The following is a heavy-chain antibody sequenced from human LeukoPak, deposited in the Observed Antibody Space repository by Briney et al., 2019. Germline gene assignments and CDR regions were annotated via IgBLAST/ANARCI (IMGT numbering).Heavy chain of an antibody. CDR3: ARHDYDYVWGSPDAFDI. CDR2: IYYSGST. J-gene: IGHJ3*02. CDR1: GGSISSSSYY. V-gene: IGHV4-39*01. Sequence: PSETLSPTCTVAGGSISSSSYYWGWIRQPPGKGLEWIGSIYYSGSTYYNPSLKSRVTISVDTSKNQFSLKLSSVTAADTAVYYCARHDYDYVWGSPDAFDIWGQGTMVTVSS. D-gene: IGHD3-16*01.